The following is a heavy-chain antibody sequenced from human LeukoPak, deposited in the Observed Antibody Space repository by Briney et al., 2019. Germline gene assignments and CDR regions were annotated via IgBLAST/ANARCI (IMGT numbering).Heavy chain of an antibody. Sequence: GVPLRLSCAAWVFTVSSNYMSGVRHAPGKGLEGVSVIYSGDITHYADSVKGRFTISRDNSKNTVYLQMNSLRAEDTAVYYCARDNHSGIDYWGQGTLVTVSS. CDR1: VFTVSSNY. D-gene: IGHD1-26*01. J-gene: IGHJ4*02. CDR3: ARDNHSGIDY. V-gene: IGHV3-53*01. CDR2: IYSGDIT.